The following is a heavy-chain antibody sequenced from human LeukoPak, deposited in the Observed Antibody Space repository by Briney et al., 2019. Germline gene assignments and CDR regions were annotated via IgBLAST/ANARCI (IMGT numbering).Heavy chain of an antibody. V-gene: IGHV3-33*06. J-gene: IGHJ4*02. CDR2: IWYEERTK. Sequence: GGSLRLSCTASGFTFSDYGMHWVRQAPGNGLEWVTTIWYEERTKYYIDSVKGRFTISRDNSKNTIYLRMNSLRVDDTAIYYCAKEGIYLKSSLEDWGQGTLVTVSS. CDR3: AKEGIYLKSSLED. CDR1: GFTFSDYG. D-gene: IGHD5-12*01.